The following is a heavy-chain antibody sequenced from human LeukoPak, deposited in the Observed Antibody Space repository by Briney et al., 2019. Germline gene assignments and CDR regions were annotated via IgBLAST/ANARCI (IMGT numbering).Heavy chain of an antibody. CDR2: IKQDGSEK. D-gene: IGHD1-26*01. CDR1: GFTFSSYW. V-gene: IGHV3-7*01. CDR3: ARDSSGSYYDAFDI. J-gene: IGHJ3*02. Sequence: GGSLRLSCAASGFTFSSYWMSWVRQAPGKGLEWVANIKQDGSEKYYVDSVKGRFTISRDNAKNSLYLQMNSLRAEDTAVYYCARDSSGSYYDAFDIWGQGTMVTVSS.